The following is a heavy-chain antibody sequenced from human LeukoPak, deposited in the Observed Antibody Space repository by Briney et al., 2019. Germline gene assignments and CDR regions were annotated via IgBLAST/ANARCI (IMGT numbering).Heavy chain of an antibody. V-gene: IGHV3-48*04. CDR1: EFSLGAYS. J-gene: IGHJ6*03. CDR3: ARDSCPRATCYRVSYYYYMDV. D-gene: IGHD1-26*01. Sequence: PGGSLRLSCAASEFSLGAYSMNWVRQTPGKGLEWLSYISASSGIIHYADSVKGRFTISRDNTKNSLYPQMNTLRAEDTAVYYCARDSCPRATCYRVSYYYYMDVWGKGTTVAVSS. CDR2: ISASSGII.